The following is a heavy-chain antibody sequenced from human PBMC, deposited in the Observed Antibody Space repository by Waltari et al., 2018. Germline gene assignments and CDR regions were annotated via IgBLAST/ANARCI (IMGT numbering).Heavy chain of an antibody. CDR1: GFTFSSYA. Sequence: EVQLLESGGGLVQPGGSLRLSCAASGFTFSSYAMSWVRQAPGKGLEWVSVIYSGGSTYYADSVKGRFTISRDNSKNTLYLQMNSLRAEDTAVYYCAKDGLYSSSWYYFDYWGQGTLVTVSS. V-gene: IGHV3-23*03. CDR2: IYSGGST. J-gene: IGHJ4*02. CDR3: AKDGLYSSSWYYFDY. D-gene: IGHD6-13*01.